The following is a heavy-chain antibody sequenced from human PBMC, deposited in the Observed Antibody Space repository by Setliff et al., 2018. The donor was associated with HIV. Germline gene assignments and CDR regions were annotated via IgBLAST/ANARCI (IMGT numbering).Heavy chain of an antibody. Sequence: GGSLRLSCAASGFTFSRYWMHWVRQAPGQGLVWVSGINNDTTTTACADSVKGRFSISRDNAKNTLYLQMNDLRGEDTAVYYCAILSYSSGWGQGTQVTVSS. D-gene: IGHD1-26*01. J-gene: IGHJ4*02. CDR1: GFTFSRYW. CDR2: INNDTTTT. CDR3: AILSYSSG. V-gene: IGHV3-74*01.